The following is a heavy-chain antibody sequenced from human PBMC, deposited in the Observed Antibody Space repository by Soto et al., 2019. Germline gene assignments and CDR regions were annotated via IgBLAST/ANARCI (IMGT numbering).Heavy chain of an antibody. J-gene: IGHJ4*02. V-gene: IGHV5-51*01. CDR3: AKDQGSSWYEIDY. CDR1: GYSFTSYW. CDR2: IYPGDSDI. Sequence: GESLKICCKGSGYSFTSYWIAWVRQVPGKGLELMGVIYPGDSDIRYSPSFQGQVTISADNSKNTLYLQMNSLRAEDTAVYYCAKDQGSSWYEIDYWGQGTLVTVSS. D-gene: IGHD6-13*01.